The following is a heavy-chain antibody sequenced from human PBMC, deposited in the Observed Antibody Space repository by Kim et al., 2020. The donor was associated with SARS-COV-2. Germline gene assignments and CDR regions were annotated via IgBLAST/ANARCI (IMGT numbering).Heavy chain of an antibody. V-gene: IGHV3-48*03. D-gene: IGHD3-16*01. J-gene: IGHJ6*01. CDR2: INGGGDRI. CDR1: GFSFSGYE. CDR3: ERDWGWGGMDV. Sequence: GGSLRLFCAASGFSFSGYEMNWVRQAPGRGLEWVSYINGGGDRIYYADSVKGRFTISRDNAKYSLYIQMNSLRAEDTAVYCCERDWGWGGMDVWGQGTTVTVSS.